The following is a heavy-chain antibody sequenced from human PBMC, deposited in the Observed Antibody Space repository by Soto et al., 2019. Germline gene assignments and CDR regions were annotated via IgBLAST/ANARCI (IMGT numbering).Heavy chain of an antibody. D-gene: IGHD6-13*01. CDR2: INPSGGST. Sequence: QVQLVQSGAEVKKPGASVKVSCKASGYTFTSYYMHWVRQAPGQGLEWMGIINPSGGSTSYAQKFQGRVTMTRDTSTSTVYMELSSLRSEDTAVYYCARDVGYIADHLSVDYYGMYVWGQGTTVTVSS. J-gene: IGHJ6*02. CDR1: GYTFTSYY. CDR3: ARDVGYIADHLSVDYYGMYV. V-gene: IGHV1-46*01.